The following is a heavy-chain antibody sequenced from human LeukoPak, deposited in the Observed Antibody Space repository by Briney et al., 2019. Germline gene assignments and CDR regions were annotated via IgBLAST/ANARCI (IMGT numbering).Heavy chain of an antibody. CDR1: GGSISSYY. V-gene: IGHV4-38-2*02. CDR2: IYHSGST. D-gene: IGHD1-7*01. J-gene: IGHJ3*02. CDR3: ARDKTGTTPYDAFDI. Sequence: SETLSLTCTVSGGSISSYYWGWIRQPPGKGLEWIGSIYHSGSTYYNPSLKSRVTISVDTSKNQFSLKLSSVTAADTAVYYCARDKTGTTPYDAFDIWGQGTMVTVSS.